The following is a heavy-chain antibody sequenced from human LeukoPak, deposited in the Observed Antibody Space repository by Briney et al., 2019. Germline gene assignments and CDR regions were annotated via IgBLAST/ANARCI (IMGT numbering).Heavy chain of an antibody. D-gene: IGHD3-16*01. CDR1: GGSISSSSYY. V-gene: IGHV4-39*01. CDR2: IYYSGST. J-gene: IGHJ4*02. CDR3: ATFPDYEPIDN. Sequence: SETLSLTCTVSGGSISSSSYYWGWIRQPPGKGLEWIGSIYYSGSTYYNPSLKSRVTISVDTSKNQFSLILDSVTAADTAVYFCATFPDYEPIDNWGQGTLVTVSS.